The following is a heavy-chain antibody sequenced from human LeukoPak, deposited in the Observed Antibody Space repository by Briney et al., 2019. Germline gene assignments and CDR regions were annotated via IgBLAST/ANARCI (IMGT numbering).Heavy chain of an antibody. CDR2: ISSSSSYI. J-gene: IGHJ4*02. CDR3: ARGGPNHYHSGY. V-gene: IGHV3-21*01. D-gene: IGHD1-14*01. CDR1: GFTFSSYS. Sequence: GGSLRLSCAASGFTFSSYSMTWVRQAPGKGLEWVSSISSSSSYIYYADSVKGRFTISRDNAKNSLYLQMNSLRAEDTAVYYCARGGPNHYHSGYWGQGTLVTVSS.